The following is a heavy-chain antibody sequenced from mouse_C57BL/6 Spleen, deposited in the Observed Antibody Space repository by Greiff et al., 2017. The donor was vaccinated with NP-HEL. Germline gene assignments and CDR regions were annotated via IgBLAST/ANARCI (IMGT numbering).Heavy chain of an antibody. CDR1: GYTFTDYY. D-gene: IGHD2-4*01. Sequence: EVQLQQSGPELVKPGASVKISCKASGYTFTDYYMNWVKQSHGKSLEWIGDINPNNGGTSYNQKFTGKATLTVDKSSSTAYMELRSLTSEDSAVYYCARLDDYDGMGYAMDYWGQGTSVTVSS. CDR3: ARLDDYDGMGYAMDY. V-gene: IGHV1-26*01. CDR2: INPNNGGT. J-gene: IGHJ4*01.